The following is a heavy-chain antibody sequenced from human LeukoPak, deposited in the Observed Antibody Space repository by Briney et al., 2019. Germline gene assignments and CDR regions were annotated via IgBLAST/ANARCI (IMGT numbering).Heavy chain of an antibody. J-gene: IGHJ5*02. V-gene: IGHV3-33*01. CDR2: IWYDGSNK. CDR3: ARERAPVVVVGATFWFDP. D-gene: IGHD2-15*01. CDR1: GFTFSSYG. Sequence: GGSLRLSCAPSGFTFSSYGMHWVRHAPGKGLEWVAVIWYDGSNKYYADCVKGLFTISRDKSKNTLYLQMNSLRAEDTAVYYCARERAPVVVVGATFWFDPWGQGTLVTVSS.